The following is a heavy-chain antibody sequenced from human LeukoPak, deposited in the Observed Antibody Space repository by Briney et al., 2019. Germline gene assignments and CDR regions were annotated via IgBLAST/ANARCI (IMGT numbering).Heavy chain of an antibody. CDR1: GGSFSGYY. CDR2: INHSGST. Sequence: SETLSLTCAVYGGSFSGYYWSWIRQPPGKGLEWIGEINHSGSTNYNPSLKSRVTISVDTSKNQFSLKLSSVTAADTAVYYCARGRGIQLWFSPGHFDLWGRGTQVTVSS. CDR3: ARGRGIQLWFSPGHFDL. J-gene: IGHJ2*01. V-gene: IGHV4-34*01. D-gene: IGHD5-18*01.